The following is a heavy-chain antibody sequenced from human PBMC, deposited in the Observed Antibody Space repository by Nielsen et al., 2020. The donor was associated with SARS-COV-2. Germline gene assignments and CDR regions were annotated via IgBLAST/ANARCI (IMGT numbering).Heavy chain of an antibody. Sequence: SLKIFCAASGFTFDDYAMHWVRQAPGKGLEWVSGISWNSGSIGYADSVKGRFTISRDNAKNSLYLQMNSLRAEDTALYYCAKVADSSGWVDYWGQGTLVTVSS. CDR3: AKVADSSGWVDY. D-gene: IGHD3-22*01. J-gene: IGHJ4*02. CDR2: ISWNSGSI. V-gene: IGHV3-9*01. CDR1: GFTFDDYA.